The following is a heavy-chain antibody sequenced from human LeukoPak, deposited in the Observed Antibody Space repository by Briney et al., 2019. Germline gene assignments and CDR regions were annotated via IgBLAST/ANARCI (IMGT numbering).Heavy chain of an antibody. CDR3: AILLRSEYSSSWYRSRLHYMDV. V-gene: IGHV4-59*08. CDR1: GGSISSYY. D-gene: IGHD6-13*01. Sequence: SETLSLTCAVSGGSISSYYWSWIRQPPGKGLEWIGYIYYSGSTNYNPSLKSRVTISVDTSKNQFSLKLSSVTAADTAVYYCAILLRSEYSSSWYRSRLHYMDVCGQGTTVTVSS. CDR2: IYYSGST. J-gene: IGHJ6*03.